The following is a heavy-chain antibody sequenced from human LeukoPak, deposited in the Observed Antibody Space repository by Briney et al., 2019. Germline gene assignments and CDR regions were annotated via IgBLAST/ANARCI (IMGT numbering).Heavy chain of an antibody. CDR3: ARAPSLVKADY. Sequence: ASVKVSCKASGYTFTSYDINWVRQATGQGLEWMGWMNPNSGNTGYAQKFQGRVTMTTDTSTSTAYMELRSLRSDDTAVYYCARAPSLVKADYWGQGTLVTVSS. D-gene: IGHD6-6*01. V-gene: IGHV1-8*01. J-gene: IGHJ4*02. CDR2: MNPNSGNT. CDR1: GYTFTSYD.